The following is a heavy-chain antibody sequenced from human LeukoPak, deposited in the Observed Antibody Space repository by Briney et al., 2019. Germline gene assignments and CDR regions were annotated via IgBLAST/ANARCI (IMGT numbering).Heavy chain of an antibody. CDR1: GFIFGDHS. V-gene: IGHV3-43D*03. CDR3: VKGGNKGAMDY. J-gene: IGHJ4*02. CDR2: IAWDGGLT. D-gene: IGHD1/OR15-1a*01. Sequence: GGSLRLSCAASGFIFGDHSMHWVRQAPGKGLEWVSRIAWDGGLTYYADSLKGRFSISRDNSKNSLHLLMNDLRPEDTAFYYCVKGGNKGAMDYWGQGTLVTVSS.